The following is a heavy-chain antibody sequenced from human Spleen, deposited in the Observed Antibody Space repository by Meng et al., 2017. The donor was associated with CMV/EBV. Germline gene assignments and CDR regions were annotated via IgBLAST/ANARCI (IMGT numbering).Heavy chain of an antibody. J-gene: IGHJ4*02. D-gene: IGHD3-3*01. CDR3: AKRGGDDLWSGYYFFDY. CDR2: IYHTGST. V-gene: IGHV4-59*01. CDR1: CFLSNYY. Sequence: CFLSNYYWHWIRQSPGKGLEWIGYIYHTGSTNYNPSLKSRVSMSVDTSKNQFSLNLRSVTAADTAVYYCAKRGGDDLWSGYYFFDYWGQGALVTVSS.